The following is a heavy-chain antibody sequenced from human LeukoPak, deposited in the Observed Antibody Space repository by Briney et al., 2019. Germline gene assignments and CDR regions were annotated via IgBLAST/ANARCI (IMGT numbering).Heavy chain of an antibody. CDR2: IKEDGTEX. CDR3: AKEGRSLQTY. J-gene: IGHJ4*02. Sequence: GGSLRLSCAAYGFMFSSNWMNWVRLAPGKGLXXVANIKEDGTEXXXVXXXXGXFTISRDNAKNSLYSQMNSLRVEDTTVYYCAKEGRSLQTYWGQGTLVTVSS. CDR1: GFMFSSNW. V-gene: IGHV3-7*03. D-gene: IGHD5-24*01.